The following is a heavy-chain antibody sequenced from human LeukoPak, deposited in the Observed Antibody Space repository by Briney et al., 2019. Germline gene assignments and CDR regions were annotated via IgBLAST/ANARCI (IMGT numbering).Heavy chain of an antibody. CDR1: GFTFSSYA. CDR3: ARDPQYCSGGSCYSFDY. CDR2: IISSSSYI. Sequence: GGSLRLSCAASGFTFSSYAMSWVRQAPGKGLEWVSSIISSSSYIYYADSVKGRFTISRDNAKNSLYLQMNSLRAEDTAVYYCARDPQYCSGGSCYSFDYWGQGTLVTVSP. J-gene: IGHJ4*02. D-gene: IGHD2-15*01. V-gene: IGHV3-21*01.